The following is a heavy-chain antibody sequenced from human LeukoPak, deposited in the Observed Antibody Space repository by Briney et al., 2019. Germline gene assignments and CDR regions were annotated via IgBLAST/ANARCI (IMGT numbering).Heavy chain of an antibody. D-gene: IGHD6-19*01. CDR2: TSYNGNT. V-gene: IGHV1-18*04. J-gene: IGHJ4*02. Sequence: GASVKVSCKASGYTFSNYGISWVRQAPGLGLEWMGWTSYNGNTNYGQKFQDRVTMTTDTSTTTAYMELRSLESDDTAVYYCARHSGSGWQALGYWGQGTLVTVSS. CDR3: ARHSGSGWQALGY. CDR1: GYTFSNYG.